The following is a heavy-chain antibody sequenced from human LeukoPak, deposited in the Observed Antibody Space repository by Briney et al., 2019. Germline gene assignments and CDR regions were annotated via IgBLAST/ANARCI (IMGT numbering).Heavy chain of an antibody. CDR3: ARDMVGAGWFDP. D-gene: IGHD3-10*01. J-gene: IGHJ5*02. CDR1: GGSISSYY. V-gene: IGHV4-59*01. CDR2: IYYSGST. Sequence: KPSETLSLTCTVSGGSISSYYWSWIRQPPGKGLEWIGYIYYSGSTNYNPSLKSRVTISVDTSKNQFSLKLSSVTAADTAVYYCARDMVGAGWFDPWGQGTLVTVPS.